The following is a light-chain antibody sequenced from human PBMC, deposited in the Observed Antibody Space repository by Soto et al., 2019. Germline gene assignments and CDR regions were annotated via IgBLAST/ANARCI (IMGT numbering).Light chain of an antibody. V-gene: IGKV3-20*01. Sequence: EIVLTQSPCTLSLSPGERATLSCSASQSVSSRYLAWYQQQPGPAPRLLIYGASSRATGIPDRVSGSGSGTDFTLTILRLEHAEWAGDSCQQYGSSRQTSGGGTNVEIK. CDR2: GAS. J-gene: IGKJ4*01. CDR3: QQYGSSRQT. CDR1: QSVSSRY.